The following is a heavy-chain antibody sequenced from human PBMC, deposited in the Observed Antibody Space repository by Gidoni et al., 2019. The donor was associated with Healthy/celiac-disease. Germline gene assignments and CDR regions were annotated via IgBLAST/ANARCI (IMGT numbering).Heavy chain of an antibody. CDR1: GFTFSSYA. V-gene: IGHV3-30-3*01. CDR3: ARAPRGGYYYGMDV. CDR2: ISYDGSNK. Sequence: QVQLVESGGGVVQPGRSLRLSCAASGFTFSSYAMHWVRQAPGKGLEWVAVISYDGSNKDYADSVKGRFTISRDNSKNTLYLQMNSLRAEDTAVYYCARAPRGGYYYGMDVWGQGTTVTVSS. D-gene: IGHD3-10*01. J-gene: IGHJ6*02.